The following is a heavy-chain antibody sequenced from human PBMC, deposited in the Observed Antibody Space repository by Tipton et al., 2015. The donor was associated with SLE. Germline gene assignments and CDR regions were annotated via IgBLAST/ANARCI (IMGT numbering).Heavy chain of an antibody. J-gene: IGHJ4*02. V-gene: IGHV4-39*01. CDR3: ARHVKGFDY. Sequence: TLSLTCTVSGGSISSSTYYWGWIRQPPGKGLEWIGSIYSSGSTYSNPSLKSRVTISVDTSKNQFSLKLSSVTAADTAVYYCARHVKGFDYWGQGTLVTVSS. CDR1: GGSISSSTYY. CDR2: IYSSGST. D-gene: IGHD2/OR15-2a*01.